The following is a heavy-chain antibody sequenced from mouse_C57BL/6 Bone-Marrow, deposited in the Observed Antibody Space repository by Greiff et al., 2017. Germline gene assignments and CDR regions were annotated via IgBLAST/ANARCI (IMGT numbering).Heavy chain of an antibody. CDR1: GYTFTSYW. J-gene: IGHJ4*01. D-gene: IGHD1-2*01. V-gene: IGHV1-50*01. Sequence: QVQLQQSGAELVKPGASVKLSCKASGYTFTSYWMQWVKQRPGQGLEWIGEIDPSDSYTNYNQKFKGKATLTVDTSSSTAYMQLSSLTSEDSAVYYCSPTTAYAMDYWGQGTSVTVSS. CDR2: IDPSDSYT. CDR3: SPTTAYAMDY.